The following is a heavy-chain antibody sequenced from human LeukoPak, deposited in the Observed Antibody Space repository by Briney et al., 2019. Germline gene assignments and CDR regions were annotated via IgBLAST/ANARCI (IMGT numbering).Heavy chain of an antibody. CDR1: GYTSTGYY. Sequence: ASVKVSCKASGYTSTGYYMHWVRHAPGQGLEWMGWINPNSGGTNYAQKFQGRVTMTRDTSISTAYMELSRLRSDDTAVYYCARDDCSSTSCKRMDVWGKGTTVTVSS. D-gene: IGHD2-2*01. CDR3: ARDDCSSTSCKRMDV. V-gene: IGHV1-2*02. CDR2: INPNSGGT. J-gene: IGHJ6*04.